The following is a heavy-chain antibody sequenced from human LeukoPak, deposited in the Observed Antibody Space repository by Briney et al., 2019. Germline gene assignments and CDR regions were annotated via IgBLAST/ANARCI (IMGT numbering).Heavy chain of an antibody. CDR3: AYFDSSGYYYGRLRY. D-gene: IGHD3-22*01. J-gene: IGHJ4*02. CDR1: GFTFSNYA. Sequence: GGSLRLSCAASGFTFSNYAMHWVCQAPGKGLEWVAVISYDGSDKYYADSVKGRFTISRDNSKNTLYLQMNSLRAEDTAVYFCAYFDSSGYYYGRLRYWGQGTPVTVSS. CDR2: ISYDGSDK. V-gene: IGHV3-30-3*01.